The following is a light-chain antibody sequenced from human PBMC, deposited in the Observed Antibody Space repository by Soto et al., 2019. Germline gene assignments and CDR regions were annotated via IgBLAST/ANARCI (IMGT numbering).Light chain of an antibody. J-gene: IGKJ1*01. V-gene: IGKV3-20*01. CDR2: GAS. CDR1: QSVSSN. Sequence: EIVMTQSPATVSVSPGERVTLSCRASQSVSSNLAWYQQKPGQAPRLLISGASTRATGVPDRFSGSGSGTDFTLTISRLEPEDFAVYYCQQYGSSPPRTFGQGTKVDIK. CDR3: QQYGSSPPRT.